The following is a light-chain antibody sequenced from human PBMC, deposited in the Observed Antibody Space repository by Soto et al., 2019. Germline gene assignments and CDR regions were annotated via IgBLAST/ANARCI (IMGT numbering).Light chain of an antibody. V-gene: IGKV3-11*01. Sequence: EIVLTQSPATLSLSPGERATLSCRASQSVSSYLAWYQQKPGQAPRLLIYDASNRATGIPARFSGSGSGTDFTLTISSLEPEDFAFYYCQHRSNWLWTFGQGTKVDIK. CDR2: DAS. CDR1: QSVSSY. J-gene: IGKJ1*01. CDR3: QHRSNWLWT.